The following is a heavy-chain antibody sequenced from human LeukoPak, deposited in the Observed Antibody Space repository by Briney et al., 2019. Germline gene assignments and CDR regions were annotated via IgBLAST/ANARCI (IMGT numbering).Heavy chain of an antibody. CDR2: INPNSGGT. J-gene: IGHJ4*02. V-gene: IGHV1-2*04. CDR1: GYTFTGYY. CDR3: ARGAWGYSSSSWYFDY. D-gene: IGHD6-6*01. Sequence: ATVKVSCKASGYTFTGYYMHWVRRAPGQGLEWMGWINPNSGGTNYAQKFQGWVTMTRDTSISTAYMELSRLGSDDTAVYYCARGAWGYSSSSWYFDYWGQGTLVTVSS.